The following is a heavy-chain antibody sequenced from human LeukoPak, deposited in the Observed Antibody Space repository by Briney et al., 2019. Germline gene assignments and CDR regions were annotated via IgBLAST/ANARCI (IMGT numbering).Heavy chain of an antibody. Sequence: ASVEVSCKASGYTFTSYYMNWVRQAPGQGLEWMGIINPSGGSTSYAQKFQGRVTMTRDTSTSTVYMELSSLRSEDTAVYSCTRGRGYCSGGSCYEGYWGQGTLVTVSS. J-gene: IGHJ4*02. D-gene: IGHD2-15*01. CDR2: INPSGGST. V-gene: IGHV1-46*01. CDR3: TRGRGYCSGGSCYEGY. CDR1: GYTFTSYY.